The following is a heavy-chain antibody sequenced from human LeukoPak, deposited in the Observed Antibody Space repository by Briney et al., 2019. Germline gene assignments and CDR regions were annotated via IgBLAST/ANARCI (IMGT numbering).Heavy chain of an antibody. Sequence: ASVKVSCKASGGTLSSYAISWVRQAPGQGLEWMGGIIPIFGTANYAQKFQGRVTITTDESTSTAYMELSSLRSEDTAVYYCARKRTGYFDYWGQGTLVTVSS. CDR1: GGTLSSYA. J-gene: IGHJ4*02. CDR2: IIPIFGTA. V-gene: IGHV1-69*05. CDR3: ARKRTGYFDY. D-gene: IGHD1-1*01.